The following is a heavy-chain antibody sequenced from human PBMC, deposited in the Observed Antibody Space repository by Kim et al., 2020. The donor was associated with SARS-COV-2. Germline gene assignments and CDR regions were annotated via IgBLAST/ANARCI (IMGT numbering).Heavy chain of an antibody. J-gene: IGHJ4*02. V-gene: IGHV1-24*01. D-gene: IGHD2-2*01. Sequence: YAQKFQGRVTMTEDTSTDTAYMELSSLRSEDTAVYYCTTGYAVVALSPPEYWGQGTLVTVSS. CDR3: TTGYAVVALSPPEY.